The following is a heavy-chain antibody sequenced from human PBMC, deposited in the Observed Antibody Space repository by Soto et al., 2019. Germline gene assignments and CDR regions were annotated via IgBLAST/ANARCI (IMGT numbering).Heavy chain of an antibody. CDR3: TTGIAAAGTWVQYYYYGMDV. CDR1: GFTFSNAW. V-gene: IGHV3-15*07. CDR2: IKSKTDGGTT. Sequence: GGSLRLSCAASGFTFSNAWMNWVRQAPGKGLEWVGRIKSKTDGGTTDYAAPVKGRFTISRDDSKNTLYLQMNSLKTEDTAVYYCTTGIAAAGTWVQYYYYGMDVWGQGTTVTVSS. J-gene: IGHJ6*02. D-gene: IGHD6-13*01.